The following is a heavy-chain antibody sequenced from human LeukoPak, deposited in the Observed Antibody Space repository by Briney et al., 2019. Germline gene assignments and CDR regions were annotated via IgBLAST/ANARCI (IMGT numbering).Heavy chain of an antibody. V-gene: IGHV3-53*01. CDR3: AHRKATSWAHDY. Sequence: PGGSVRLSCAASGFTVSSSYMSWVRQAPGKGLEWVSVIYSGGSGSTYYADSAKGRFTISRDNSKNTLNLQMNSLRAEDTAVYYCAHRKATSWAHDYWGQGTLVTVSS. CDR1: GFTVSSSY. CDR2: IYSGGSGST. D-gene: IGHD2-2*01. J-gene: IGHJ4*02.